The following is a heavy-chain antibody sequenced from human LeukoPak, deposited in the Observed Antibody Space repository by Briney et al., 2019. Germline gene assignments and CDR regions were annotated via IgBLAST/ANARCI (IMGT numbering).Heavy chain of an antibody. J-gene: IGHJ4*02. CDR1: GYTFTGYY. D-gene: IGHD4-17*01. CDR3: AIRDYGDYWYYFDY. CDR2: INPNSGGT. V-gene: IGHV1-2*02. Sequence: GASVKVSCKASGYTFTGYYMHWVRQAPGQGLEWMGWINPNSGGTNYARKFQGRVTMTRDTSISTAYMELSRLRSDDTAVYCCAIRDYGDYWYYFDYWGQGTLVTVSS.